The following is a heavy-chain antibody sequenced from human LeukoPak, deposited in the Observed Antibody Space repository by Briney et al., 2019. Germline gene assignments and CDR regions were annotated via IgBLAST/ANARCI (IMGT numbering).Heavy chain of an antibody. CDR2: INDNGRA. Sequence: PSETLSLTWAVYGGSFSNYYWNWIRQPPGKGLEWLGEINDNGRANYNPSLMSRVTVSVDTSKNQFSLRLTSVTATDTAVYYCARRWNYGRNYYIDVWGKGATVSVSS. CDR3: ARRWNYGRNYYIDV. CDR1: GGSFSNYY. D-gene: IGHD1-7*01. J-gene: IGHJ6*03. V-gene: IGHV4-34*01.